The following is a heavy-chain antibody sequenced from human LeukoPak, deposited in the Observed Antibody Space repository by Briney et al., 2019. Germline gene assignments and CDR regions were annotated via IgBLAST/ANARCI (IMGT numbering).Heavy chain of an antibody. V-gene: IGHV1-69*13. Sequence: SVKVSCKTFGYTFTSYYMHWVRQAPGQGLEWMGGIIPISGTANYAQKFQGRVTITADESTSTAYMELSSLRSEDTAVYYCARAMSYCGGDCYSYYYYGMDVWGQGTTVTVSS. D-gene: IGHD2-21*02. CDR1: GYTFTSYY. J-gene: IGHJ6*02. CDR3: ARAMSYCGGDCYSYYYYGMDV. CDR2: IIPISGTA.